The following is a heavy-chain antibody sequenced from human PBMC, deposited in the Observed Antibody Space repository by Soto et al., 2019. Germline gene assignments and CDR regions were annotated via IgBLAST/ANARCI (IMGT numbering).Heavy chain of an antibody. V-gene: IGHV3-21*04. CDR3: AKQGNGATKAVANSFVY. CDR1: GFTFTIYS. J-gene: IGHJ4*02. D-gene: IGHD6-19*01. Sequence: LRLSCAASGFTFTIYSINWVRQAPGKGLEWVSSISSTTNYVYYGDSVKGRFTISRDNSKNTLYLQMSSLRVEDTATYYCAKQGNGATKAVANSFVYWGRGTLVTVSS. CDR2: ISSTTNYV.